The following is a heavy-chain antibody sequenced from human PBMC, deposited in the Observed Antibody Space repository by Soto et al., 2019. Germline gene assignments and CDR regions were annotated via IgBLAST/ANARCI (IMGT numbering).Heavy chain of an antibody. Sequence: PSETLSLTCAFSGGSISSGGYSWSWIRQPPGKGLEWIGYMYHSGSTYYNPSLKSRVTISIDRSKNQFSLKLSSVTAADTAAYYCARVPDYWGQGILVTVPQ. CDR1: GGSISSGGYS. D-gene: IGHD2-2*01. CDR3: ARVPDY. J-gene: IGHJ4*02. V-gene: IGHV4-30-2*01. CDR2: MYHSGST.